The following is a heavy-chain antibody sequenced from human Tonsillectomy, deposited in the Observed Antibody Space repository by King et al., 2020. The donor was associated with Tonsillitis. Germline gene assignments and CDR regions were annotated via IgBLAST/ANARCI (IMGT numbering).Heavy chain of an antibody. V-gene: IGHV1-58*02. CDR1: GFTFSRSA. Sequence: QLVESGPEVKKPGTSVKVSCKASGFTFSRSAIQWVRQARGQRLEWIGWIVVGSSNTNYAQKFQERVTITRDMSTSTAYMELRRLRSDDTAVYYCARDIDPYYYGSSGYDEAFDIWGQGTMVTVSS. CDR2: IVVGSSNT. D-gene: IGHD3-22*01. J-gene: IGHJ3*02. CDR3: ARDIDPYYYGSSGYDEAFDI.